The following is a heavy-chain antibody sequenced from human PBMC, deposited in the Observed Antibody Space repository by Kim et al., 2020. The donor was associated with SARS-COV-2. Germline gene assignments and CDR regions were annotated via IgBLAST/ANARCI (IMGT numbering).Heavy chain of an antibody. V-gene: IGHV4-39*01. CDR3: ARRPAVARVDY. Sequence: YDHPTRKIRVTISVDTSKNQFSLNVNSVTAADTAVYYCARRPAVARVDYWGQGTLVTVSS. D-gene: IGHD6-19*01. J-gene: IGHJ4*02.